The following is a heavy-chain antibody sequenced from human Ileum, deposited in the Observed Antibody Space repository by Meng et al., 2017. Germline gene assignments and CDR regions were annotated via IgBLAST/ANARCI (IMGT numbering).Heavy chain of an antibody. CDR3: AHSPQGYFDY. Sequence: QESGPGLVKPSETLSLTCTVSGASISTSGVGVGWIRQPPGEALEWLALIYWDDDKRYSPSLKNRLAITKDTSKNQVVLTMTNMDPMDTGTYYCAHSPQGYFDYWGPGTLVTVSS. J-gene: IGHJ4*02. CDR2: IYWDDDK. V-gene: IGHV2-5*02. CDR1: GASISTSGVG.